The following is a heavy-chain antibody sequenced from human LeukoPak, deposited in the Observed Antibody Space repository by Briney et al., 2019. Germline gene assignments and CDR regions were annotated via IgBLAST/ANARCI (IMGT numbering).Heavy chain of an antibody. CDR2: TIPIFGTA. Sequence: ASVKVSCKASGGTFSSYAISWVRQAPGQGLEWMGGTIPIFGTANYAQKFQGRVTITTDESTSTAYMELSSLRSEDTAVYYCARGIRVALDAFDIWGQGTMVTVSS. V-gene: IGHV1-69*05. D-gene: IGHD2-15*01. J-gene: IGHJ3*02. CDR3: ARGIRVALDAFDI. CDR1: GGTFSSYA.